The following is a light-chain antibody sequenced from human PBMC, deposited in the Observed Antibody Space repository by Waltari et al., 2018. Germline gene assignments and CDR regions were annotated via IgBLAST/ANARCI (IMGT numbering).Light chain of an antibody. Sequence: QSVLTQPPSVSGAPGQTVTISCTGAFSNIGAGHAVHWYQRLPGAAPKLLIHKNNTRPSAVPARFSGSRSGASASLIIAGLQSEDEADYYCQSYDNKLKVFGSGTKVNVL. CDR1: FSNIGAGHA. CDR2: KNN. J-gene: IGLJ6*01. V-gene: IGLV1-40*03. CDR3: QSYDNKLKV.